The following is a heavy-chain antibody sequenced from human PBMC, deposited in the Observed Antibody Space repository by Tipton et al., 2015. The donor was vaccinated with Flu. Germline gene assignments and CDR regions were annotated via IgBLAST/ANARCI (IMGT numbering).Heavy chain of an antibody. J-gene: IGHJ6*02. CDR1: GFTFRSYT. Sequence: SLRLSCAASGFTFRSYTMSWVRQAPGKGLEWVASIRNENSDIYYADSVRGRFSISRDNAKNMLYLQMDSLRAEDTAVYYCARGLRGAYGLDVWGQGTTVTVSS. V-gene: IGHV3-21*01. CDR2: IRNENSDI. CDR3: ARGLRGAYGLDV.